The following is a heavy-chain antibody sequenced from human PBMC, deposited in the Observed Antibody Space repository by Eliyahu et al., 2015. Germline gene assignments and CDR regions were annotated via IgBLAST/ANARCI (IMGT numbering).Heavy chain of an antibody. D-gene: IGHD3-3*01. Sequence: QVQLVESGGGVVQPGRSLRLSCAAXGFXFSXXGMHWARQAPGKGLEWVAVISYDXSNKYYADSVKGRFTIXRDNSKNTLYLQMNSLRAEDTAVYYCAKVDIDFWSGYYAYYYYYMDVWGKGTTVTVSS. CDR1: GFXFSXXG. CDR3: AKVDIDFWSGYYAYYYYYMDV. V-gene: IGHV3-30*18. J-gene: IGHJ6*03. CDR2: ISYDXSNK.